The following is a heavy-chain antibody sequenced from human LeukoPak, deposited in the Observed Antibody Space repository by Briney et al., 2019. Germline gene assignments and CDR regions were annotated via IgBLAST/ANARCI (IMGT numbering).Heavy chain of an antibody. CDR1: GYTFIGYY. D-gene: IGHD2-15*01. Sequence: ASVKVSCKTPGYTFIGYYMHWVRQAPGQGLEWMGWINPNSGGTHYAQKFQGRVTMTRDTSISTGYMELSRLRSDDTAVYYCARGIVVVVAATQDYWGQGTLVTVSS. V-gene: IGHV1-2*02. J-gene: IGHJ4*02. CDR3: ARGIVVVVAATQDY. CDR2: INPNSGGT.